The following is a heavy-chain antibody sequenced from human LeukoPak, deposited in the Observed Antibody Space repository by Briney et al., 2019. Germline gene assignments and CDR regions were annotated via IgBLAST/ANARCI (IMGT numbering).Heavy chain of an antibody. Sequence: SETLSLTCTVSGGSISNYYWNWIRQPPGKGLQWIGYIYYSGSTNYNPSLKSRVTISVDTSKNQFSLKLTSVTAADTAVYYCARSDGYGLVGIWGQGTMVTVSS. D-gene: IGHD3-10*01. J-gene: IGHJ3*02. CDR3: ARSDGYGLVGI. V-gene: IGHV4-59*01. CDR1: GGSISNYY. CDR2: IYYSGST.